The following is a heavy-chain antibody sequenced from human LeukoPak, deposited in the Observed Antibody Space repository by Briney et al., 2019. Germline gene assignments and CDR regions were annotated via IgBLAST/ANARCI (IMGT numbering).Heavy chain of an antibody. CDR1: GFTVSSSY. V-gene: IGHV3-53*01. CDR3: AKVRGYCSSTSCYYFDY. J-gene: IGHJ4*02. Sequence: PGGSLRLSCAASGFTVSSSYMSWVRQAPGKGLEWVSLIYSGGSTYYAASVKGRFTISRDNSKKTLYLQMNSLRAEDTAVYYCAKVRGYCSSTSCYYFDYWGQGTLVTVSS. D-gene: IGHD2-2*01. CDR2: IYSGGST.